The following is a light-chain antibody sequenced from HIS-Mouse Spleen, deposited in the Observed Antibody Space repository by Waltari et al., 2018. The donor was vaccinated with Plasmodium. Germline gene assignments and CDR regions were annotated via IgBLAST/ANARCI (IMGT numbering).Light chain of an antibody. CDR2: EDS. CDR1: SLPKKY. Sequence: SYELPQPPSVSVSPGQTARITCSGESLPKKYAYWYQQKSGQAPLLVSYEDSKRPSGIPERFSGSSSGTMATLTISGAQVEDEADYYCYSTDSSGNHRVFGGGTKLTVL. CDR3: YSTDSSGNHRV. V-gene: IGLV3-10*01. J-gene: IGLJ3*02.